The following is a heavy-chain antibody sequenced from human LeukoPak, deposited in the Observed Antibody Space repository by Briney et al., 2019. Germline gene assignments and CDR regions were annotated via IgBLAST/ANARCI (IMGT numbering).Heavy chain of an antibody. J-gene: IGHJ4*02. Sequence: GGSLRLSCAASGFTFSHFGMHWVRQAPGRGLEGVAVIWNDGSTKYYADSVKGRFTISRDNYQNRVDLHMTSLRVEDTAIYYCAKDAQRGFDYSNSLEQWGQGTLVTVSS. CDR2: IWNDGSTK. D-gene: IGHD4-11*01. V-gene: IGHV3-33*06. CDR3: AKDAQRGFDYSNSLEQ. CDR1: GFTFSHFG.